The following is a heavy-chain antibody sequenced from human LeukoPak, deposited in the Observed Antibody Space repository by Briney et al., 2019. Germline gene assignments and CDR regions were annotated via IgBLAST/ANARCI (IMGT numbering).Heavy chain of an antibody. CDR1: GGSIGSYY. V-gene: IGHV4-59*12. J-gene: IGHJ5*02. CDR2: IYNSGST. CDR3: ARSTMVNTATGWFDP. Sequence: SETLSLTCTVSGGSIGSYYWSWIRQPPGKGLEWIGYIYNSGSTNYNPSLRSRVTMSLDTSKNQISLKLSSVTAADTAMYYCARSTMVNTATGWFDPWGQGTLVTVSS. D-gene: IGHD4/OR15-4a*01.